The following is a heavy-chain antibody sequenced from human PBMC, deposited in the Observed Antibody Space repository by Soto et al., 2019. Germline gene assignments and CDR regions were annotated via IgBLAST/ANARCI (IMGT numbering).Heavy chain of an antibody. CDR3: ASRHSSPYFDY. D-gene: IGHD6-13*01. V-gene: IGHV4-30-4*01. Sequence: LSLTCTVSGGSISSGDYYWSWIRQPPGKGLEWIGSIYYSGSTYYNPSLKSRVTISVDTSKTQFSLKLNSVTAADTAVYYCASRHSSPYFDYWGQGTLVTVSS. CDR1: GGSISSGDYY. CDR2: IYYSGST. J-gene: IGHJ4*02.